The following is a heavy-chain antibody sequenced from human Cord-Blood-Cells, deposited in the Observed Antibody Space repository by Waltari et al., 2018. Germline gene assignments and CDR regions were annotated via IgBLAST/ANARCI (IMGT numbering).Heavy chain of an antibody. Sequence: VQLVQSGAEVKEPGSSVKVSCQALGGTFSSYAHSRGRQATGQGLEWMGGIIPIFGKANYAQKFQGRVMITADESTSTAYMELSSLRSEDTAVYYCARDQYCGGDCYAFDIWGQGTMVTVSS. D-gene: IGHD2-21*02. CDR2: IIPIFGKA. CDR1: GGTFSSYA. V-gene: IGHV1-69*01. J-gene: IGHJ3*02. CDR3: ARDQYCGGDCYAFDI.